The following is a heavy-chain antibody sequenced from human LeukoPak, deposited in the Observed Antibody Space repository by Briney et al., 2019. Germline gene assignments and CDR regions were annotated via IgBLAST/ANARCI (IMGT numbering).Heavy chain of an antibody. D-gene: IGHD1-26*01. CDR2: INSDGSST. V-gene: IGHV3-74*01. CDR1: GFTFSSYW. J-gene: IGHJ6*02. Sequence: GGSLRLSCAASGFTFSSYWMHWVRQAPGKGLVWVSRINSDGSSTSYADSVKGRFTISRDNAKNTLYLQMNSLRAEDTAVYYCARVGLGIDYYYGMDVWGQGTTVTVFS. CDR3: ARVGLGIDYYYGMDV.